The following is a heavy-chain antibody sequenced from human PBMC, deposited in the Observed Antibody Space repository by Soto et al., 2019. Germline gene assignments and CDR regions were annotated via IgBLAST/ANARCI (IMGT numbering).Heavy chain of an antibody. CDR3: ARGFTYDSSGYTFAY. Sequence: QVQLVQSGAEVRKPGSSVKVSCKASGDTFPNYLIHWVRQAPGQGLEWMGGGIPIFGTANYAQKFQGRVTITADKSTSTAYMELSSLRSEDTAVYYCARGFTYDSSGYTFAYWGEGTLVTVSS. V-gene: IGHV1-69*06. CDR2: GIPIFGTA. J-gene: IGHJ4*02. D-gene: IGHD3-22*01. CDR1: GDTFPNYL.